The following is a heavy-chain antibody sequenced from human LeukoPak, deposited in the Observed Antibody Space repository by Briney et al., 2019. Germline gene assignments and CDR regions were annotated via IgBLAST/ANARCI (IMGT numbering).Heavy chain of an antibody. Sequence: GGSLRLSCAASGFTFSSYSMNWVRQAPGKGLEWVSAITATSLHIYYADSVKGRFTISRDNAKNSLYLQMNSLRAEDTAVYYCAKSPWVTFGGVIALYYYGMDVWGQGTTVTVSS. V-gene: IGHV3-21*04. CDR1: GFTFSSYS. J-gene: IGHJ6*02. CDR2: ITATSLHI. CDR3: AKSPWVTFGGVIALYYYGMDV. D-gene: IGHD3-16*02.